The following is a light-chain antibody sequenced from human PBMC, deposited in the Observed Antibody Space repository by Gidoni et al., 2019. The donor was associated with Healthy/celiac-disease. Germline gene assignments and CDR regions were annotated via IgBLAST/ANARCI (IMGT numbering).Light chain of an antibody. J-gene: IGLJ2*01. V-gene: IGLV4-69*01. Sequence: HLVLTQSPSASASLGASVKRTCTLSSGHSSYAIAWHQQQPEKGPRYLMKLNSDGSHSKGDGIPDRFSGSSSGAERYLTISSLQSEDEADYYCQTWGTGIQVVFGGGTKLTVL. CDR3: QTWGTGIQVV. CDR1: SGHSSYA. CDR2: LNSDGSH.